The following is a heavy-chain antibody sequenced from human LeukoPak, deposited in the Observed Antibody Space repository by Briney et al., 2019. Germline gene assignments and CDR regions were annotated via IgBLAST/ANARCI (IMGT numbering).Heavy chain of an antibody. CDR1: GGSISSSSYY. V-gene: IGHV4-39*07. CDR3: ARDAGSTIFGVVTPLGFDY. D-gene: IGHD3-3*01. CDR2: IYYTGST. Sequence: NTSETLSLTCTVSGGSISSSSYYWGWIRQPPGKGLGWIGCIYYTGSTYYNPSLNSRVTISVDTSKNQLSLKLSSVTAADTAVYYCARDAGSTIFGVVTPLGFDYWGQGTLVTVSS. J-gene: IGHJ4*02.